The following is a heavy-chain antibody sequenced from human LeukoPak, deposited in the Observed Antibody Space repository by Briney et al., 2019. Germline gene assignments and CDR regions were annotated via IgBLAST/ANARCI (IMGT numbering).Heavy chain of an antibody. CDR2: ISPNSGDT. CDR3: ARGRGLDHGTKLDGY. D-gene: IGHD4/OR15-4a*01. J-gene: IGHJ4*02. CDR1: GYTLTAYY. V-gene: IGHV1-2*02. Sequence: ASVKVSCKPSGYTLTAYYIHWIRQAPGQGLEWMGWISPNSGDTNYAQKFQDRVTMTRDTSITTAYMELSRLRSDDTAIYYCARGRGLDHGTKLDGYWGQGTLVTVSS.